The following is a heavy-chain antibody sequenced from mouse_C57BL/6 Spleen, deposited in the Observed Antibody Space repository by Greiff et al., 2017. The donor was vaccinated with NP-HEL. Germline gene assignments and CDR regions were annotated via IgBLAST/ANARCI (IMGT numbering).Heavy chain of an antibody. J-gene: IGHJ3*01. CDR1: GFTFSSYA. D-gene: IGHD2-4*01. CDR2: ISDGGSYT. CDR3: ARIYYDYDGPSC. V-gene: IGHV5-4*01. Sequence: EVQLVESGGGLVKPGGSLKLSCAASGFTFSSYAMSWVRQTPEKRLEWVATISDGGSYTYYPDNVKGRFTISRDNAKNNLYLQMSHLKSEDTAMYYCARIYYDYDGPSCWGQGTLVTVSA.